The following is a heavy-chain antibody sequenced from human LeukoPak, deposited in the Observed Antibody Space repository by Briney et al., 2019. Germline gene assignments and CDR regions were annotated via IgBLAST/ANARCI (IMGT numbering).Heavy chain of an antibody. Sequence: SETLSLTCTVSGGSISSYYWSWIRQPPGKGLEGIGDIYYSGSTNYNPSLKSRVTISVDTSKNQFSLRLSSVTAADPAVYYSARLASGSYGPLTPFDYWGQGTLVTVSS. D-gene: IGHD1-26*01. J-gene: IGHJ4*02. CDR1: GGSISSYY. V-gene: IGHV4-59*08. CDR2: IYYSGST. CDR3: ARLASGSYGPLTPFDY.